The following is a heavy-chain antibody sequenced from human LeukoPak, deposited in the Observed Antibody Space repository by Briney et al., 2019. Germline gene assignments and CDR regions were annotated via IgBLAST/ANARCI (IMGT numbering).Heavy chain of an antibody. V-gene: IGHV3-48*04. CDR3: AELGITMIGGV. J-gene: IGHJ6*04. Sequence: GGSLRLSCAASGFTLSTYGMSWVRQAPGKGLEWVSRISGSGNTIYYADSVKGRFTISRDNAKNSLYLQMNSLRAEDTAVYYCAELGITMIGGVWGKGTTVTISS. D-gene: IGHD3-10*02. CDR1: GFTLSTYG. CDR2: ISGSGNTI.